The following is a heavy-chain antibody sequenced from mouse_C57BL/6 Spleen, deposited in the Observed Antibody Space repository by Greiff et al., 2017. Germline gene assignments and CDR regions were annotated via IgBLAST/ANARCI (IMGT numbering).Heavy chain of an antibody. CDR2: IHPNSGST. Sequence: QVQLQQPGAELVKPGASVKLSCKASGYTFTSYWMHWVKQRPGQGLEWIGMIHPNSGSTNYNEKFKSKATLTVDKSSSTAYMQLSSLTSADSAVYYCARGYYGSKVAMDYWGQGTSVTVSS. J-gene: IGHJ4*01. CDR1: GYTFTSYW. CDR3: ARGYYGSKVAMDY. V-gene: IGHV1-64*01. D-gene: IGHD1-1*01.